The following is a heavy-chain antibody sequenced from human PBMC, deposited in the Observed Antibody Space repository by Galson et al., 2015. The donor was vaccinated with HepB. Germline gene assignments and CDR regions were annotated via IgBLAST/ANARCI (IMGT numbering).Heavy chain of an antibody. CDR1: GFTFSSYS. J-gene: IGHJ1*01. Sequence: SLRLSCAASGFTFSSYSMNWVRQAPGKGLEWVSSISSSSSYIYYADSVKGRFTISRDNAKNSLYLQMNSLRAEDTAVYYCARVGLAAAELQHWGQGTLVTVSS. CDR2: ISSSSSYI. CDR3: ARVGLAAAELQH. D-gene: IGHD6-13*01. V-gene: IGHV3-21*01.